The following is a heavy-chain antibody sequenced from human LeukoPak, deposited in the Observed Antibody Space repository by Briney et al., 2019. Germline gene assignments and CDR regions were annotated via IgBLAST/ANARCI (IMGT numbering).Heavy chain of an antibody. CDR3: ARDGRFLEWLEEVVRGYYMDV. D-gene: IGHD3-3*01. V-gene: IGHV1-46*01. Sequence: ASVKVSCKASGYTFTSYYIHWVRQAPGQGLEWMGIINPNGGRTTYAQKFQGRVTMTRDTSTSTVYMELSSLRSEDTAVYYCARDGRFLEWLEEVVRGYYMDVWGKGTTVTVSS. J-gene: IGHJ6*03. CDR2: INPNGGRT. CDR1: GYTFTSYY.